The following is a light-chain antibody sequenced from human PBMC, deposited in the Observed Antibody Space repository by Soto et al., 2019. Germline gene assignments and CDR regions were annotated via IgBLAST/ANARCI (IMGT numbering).Light chain of an antibody. CDR1: QSVYSN. CDR3: QQYNSWPLT. J-gene: IGKJ4*01. V-gene: IGKV3-15*01. CDR2: GSS. Sequence: EIVMTQSPATLSMSPGERAILSCRASQSVYSNLAWYQQKPGQTPRLLIYGSSTRATGIPARFSGGGSGTEFTLTISSLQSEDFAVYYCQQYNSWPLTFGGGTKVEIK.